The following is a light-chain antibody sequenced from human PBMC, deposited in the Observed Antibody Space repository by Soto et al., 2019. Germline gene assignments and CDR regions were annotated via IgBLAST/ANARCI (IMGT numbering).Light chain of an antibody. V-gene: IGLV3-1*01. J-gene: IGLJ2*01. Sequence: SYELTQPPSVSVSPGQTASITCSGAKLGDKYACWYQQKPGQSPVLVIYQDSKRPSGIPERFSGSNSGNTATLTISGTQAMDEADYYCQAWDSSRSVFGGGTKVTVL. CDR3: QAWDSSRSV. CDR1: KLGDKY. CDR2: QDS.